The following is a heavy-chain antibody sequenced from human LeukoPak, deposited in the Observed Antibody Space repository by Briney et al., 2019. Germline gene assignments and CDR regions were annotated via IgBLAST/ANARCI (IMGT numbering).Heavy chain of an antibody. V-gene: IGHV3-23*01. CDR2: INGSGGST. J-gene: IGHJ4*02. CDR3: AKPYYYDSSGYYPSYYFDY. D-gene: IGHD3-22*01. Sequence: GGSLRLSCAASGFTFSSYAMSWVRQAPGKGLEWVPAINGSGGSTYYADSVKGRFIISRDNSKNTLYLQMNSLRAEDTAVYYCAKPYYYDSSGYYPSYYFDYWGQGTLVTVSS. CDR1: GFTFSSYA.